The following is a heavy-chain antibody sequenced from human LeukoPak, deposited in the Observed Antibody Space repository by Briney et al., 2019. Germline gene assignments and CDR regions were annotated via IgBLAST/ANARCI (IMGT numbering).Heavy chain of an antibody. V-gene: IGHV3-7*03. Sequence: GGSLRLSCAASGFTFSTSWMSWVRHVPGKGLEWVANIKKDGSETYYVDSVKGRFTISRDNAKNSLYLQMNSLRAEDTAMYYCARGRYSGTTYYFDYWGQGTLVTVSS. CDR2: IKKDGSET. CDR1: GFTFSTSW. D-gene: IGHD5-12*01. CDR3: ARGRYSGTTYYFDY. J-gene: IGHJ4*02.